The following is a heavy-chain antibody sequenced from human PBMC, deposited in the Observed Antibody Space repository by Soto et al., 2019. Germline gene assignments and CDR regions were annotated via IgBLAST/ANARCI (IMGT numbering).Heavy chain of an antibody. CDR2: ISGSGGST. CDR3: AKDTPLGSGSYPDY. V-gene: IGHV3-23*01. D-gene: IGHD3-10*01. J-gene: IGHJ4*02. CDR1: GFTFSSYA. Sequence: GGSLRLSCAASGFTFSSYAMSWVRQAPGKGLEWVSAISGSGGSTYYADSVKGRFTISRDNSKNTLYMQMNSLRAEDTAVYYCAKDTPLGSGSYPDYWGQGTLVTVSS.